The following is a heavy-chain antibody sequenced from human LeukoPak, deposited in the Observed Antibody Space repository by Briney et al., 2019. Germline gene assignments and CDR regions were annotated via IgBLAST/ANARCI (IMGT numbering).Heavy chain of an antibody. CDR2: IKQEGSEK. J-gene: IGHJ4*02. D-gene: IGHD2-21*02. CDR3: ARDAPYCGGDCYNY. CDR1: GFTFRSYW. V-gene: IGHV3-7*01. Sequence: GGSLRLSCAASGFTFRSYWMSWVRQAPGKGLEFVANIKQEGSEKYYVDSVKGRFTISRDNAKNSLYLQMNSLRDEDMAVYYCARDAPYCGGDCYNYWGQGTLVTVSS.